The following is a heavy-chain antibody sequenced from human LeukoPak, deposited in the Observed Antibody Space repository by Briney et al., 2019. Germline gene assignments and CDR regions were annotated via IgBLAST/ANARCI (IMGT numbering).Heavy chain of an antibody. CDR1: GFTFSSYD. Sequence: GGSLRLSCAASGFTFSSYDMYWVRQATGKGLEWVSAIGTAGDTYYPGSVKGRFTISRENAKNSLYLQMNSLRAGDTAVYYCARAGFGGHFDYWGQGTLVTVSS. V-gene: IGHV3-13*01. CDR3: ARAGFGGHFDY. CDR2: IGTAGDT. D-gene: IGHD3-10*01. J-gene: IGHJ4*02.